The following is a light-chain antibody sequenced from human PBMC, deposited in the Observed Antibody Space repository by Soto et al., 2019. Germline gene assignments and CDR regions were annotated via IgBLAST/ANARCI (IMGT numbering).Light chain of an antibody. CDR2: EVN. J-gene: IGLJ2*01. V-gene: IGLV2-8*01. Sequence: QSALTQPPSASGSPGQSVTISCTGTSSDVGGYNYVSWYQHHPGKAPKLMIYEVNKRPSGVSDRFSGSKSGNTASLTVSGPQAEDEAEDYCSSYAGSNSLGVFGGGTKLTVL. CDR1: SSDVGGYNY. CDR3: SSYAGSNSLGV.